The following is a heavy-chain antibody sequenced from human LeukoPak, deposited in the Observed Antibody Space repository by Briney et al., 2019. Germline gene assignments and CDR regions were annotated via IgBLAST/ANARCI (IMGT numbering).Heavy chain of an antibody. J-gene: IGHJ4*02. D-gene: IGHD6-19*01. CDR2: FDVEDGEI. Sequence: ASVKVSCKVSGYTLTQLSVHWVRQAPGKGLEWMGGFDVEDGEIIYAQKFQGRVTMTRNTSISTAYMELSSLRSEDTAVYYCARSNVAVAGNDYWGQGTLVTVSS. CDR1: GYTLTQLS. CDR3: ARSNVAVAGNDY. V-gene: IGHV1-24*01.